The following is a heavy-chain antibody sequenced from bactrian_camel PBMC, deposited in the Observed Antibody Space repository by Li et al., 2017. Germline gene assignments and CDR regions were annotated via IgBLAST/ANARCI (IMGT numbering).Heavy chain of an antibody. CDR1: GFRHSVCS. V-gene: IGHV3S53*01. CDR2: ISADDKI. CDR3: VARYWSDEHNRSIADFGY. J-gene: IGHJ6*01. Sequence: HVQLVESGGGSVQAGGSLKLSCAGSGFRHSVCSMGWYRQAPGKAREWIMSISADDKINYLSSVEGRFTISRDIDKNTLYLQMNNLKIEDTAMYYCVARYWSDEHNRSIADFGYWGQGTQVTVS. D-gene: IGHD8*01.